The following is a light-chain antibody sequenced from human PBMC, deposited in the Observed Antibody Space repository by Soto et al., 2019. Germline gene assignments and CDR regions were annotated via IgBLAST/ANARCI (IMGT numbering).Light chain of an antibody. V-gene: IGLV1-40*01. CDR2: GNS. Sequence: QSLLTQPPSVSGAPGQRVTISCTGSSSNIGAGYDVHWYQQLPGTAPKLLIYGNSNRPSGVPDRFSGSKSGTSASLAITGLQAEDEADYYCQSYDSSLSGYNYVFGTGTKATVL. CDR1: SSNIGAGYD. J-gene: IGLJ1*01. CDR3: QSYDSSLSGYNYV.